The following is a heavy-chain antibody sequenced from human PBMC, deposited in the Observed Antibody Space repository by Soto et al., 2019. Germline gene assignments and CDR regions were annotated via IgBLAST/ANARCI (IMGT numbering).Heavy chain of an antibody. J-gene: IGHJ1*01. CDR3: AKIVAAAARGGYFQH. Sequence: PGGSLRLSCAASGFTFSSYAMSWVRQAPWKGLEWVSAISGSGGSTYYADSVKGRFTISRDNSKNTLYLQMNSLRAEDTAVYYCAKIVAAAARGGYFQHWGQGTLVTVSS. D-gene: IGHD6-13*01. CDR1: GFTFSSYA. V-gene: IGHV3-23*01. CDR2: ISGSGGST.